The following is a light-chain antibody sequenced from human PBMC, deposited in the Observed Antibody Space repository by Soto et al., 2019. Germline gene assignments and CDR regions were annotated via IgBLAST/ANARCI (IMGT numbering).Light chain of an antibody. CDR3: QQRGS. Sequence: EIVLTQSPATLSLSPGERATLSCRASQSVSSSLAWYQQKPGQAPRLLLYDASNRATGIPARFSGSGSGTDFTPTISSLESDDFAVYYCQQRGSFGGGTKVDI. CDR1: QSVSSS. V-gene: IGKV3-11*01. CDR2: DAS. J-gene: IGKJ4*01.